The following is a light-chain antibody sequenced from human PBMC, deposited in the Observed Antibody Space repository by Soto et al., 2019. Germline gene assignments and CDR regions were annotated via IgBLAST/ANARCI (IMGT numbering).Light chain of an antibody. CDR3: CSYAGTSTSYV. J-gene: IGLJ1*01. CDR1: SSDVGRYNL. V-gene: IGLV2-23*01. Sequence: QSALTQPASVSGSPGQSITISCTGTSSDVGRYNLVSWYQQHPGKAPKLMIYEGSKRPSGVSNRFSGSKSGNTASLTISGLQAEDESDYYCCSYAGTSTSYVFGTGTKVT. CDR2: EGS.